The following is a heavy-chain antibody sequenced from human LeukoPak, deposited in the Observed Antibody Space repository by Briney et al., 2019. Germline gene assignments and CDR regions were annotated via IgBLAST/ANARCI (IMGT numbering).Heavy chain of an antibody. V-gene: IGHV4-39*01. CDR3: ARRSLYSYGYPDAFDI. D-gene: IGHD5-18*01. J-gene: IGHJ3*02. CDR1: GGSISSSSYY. CDR2: IYYSGST. Sequence: SETLSLTCTVSGGSISSSSYYWGWIRQPPGKGLEWIGSIYYSGSTYYNPSLKSRVTISVDTSKNQFSLKLSSVTAADTAVYYCARRSLYSYGYPDAFDIWGQGTMVTVSS.